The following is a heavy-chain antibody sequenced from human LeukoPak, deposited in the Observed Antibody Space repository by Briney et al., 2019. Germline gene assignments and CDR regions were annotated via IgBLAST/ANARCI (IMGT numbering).Heavy chain of an antibody. J-gene: IGHJ6*03. V-gene: IGHV1-18*01. CDR2: ISGYNGNT. Sequence: PGASVKVSCKASGYTFSSYGITWVRQAPGQGLEWMGWISGYNGNTDYAQKIQGRVTMTTDTSTSTAYMELRSLRSDDTAVYYCARRRYYDSTYYYYYMDVWGKGTMVTVSS. CDR3: ARRRYYDSTYYYYYMDV. D-gene: IGHD3-3*01. CDR1: GYTFSSYG.